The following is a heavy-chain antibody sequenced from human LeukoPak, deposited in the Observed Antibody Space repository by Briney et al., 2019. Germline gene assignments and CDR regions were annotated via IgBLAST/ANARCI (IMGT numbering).Heavy chain of an antibody. D-gene: IGHD6-19*01. CDR2: INPNSGGT. CDR1: GYTFTGYY. J-gene: IGHJ6*02. V-gene: IGHV1-2*02. Sequence: ASVKVSCKASGYTFTGYYMHWVRQAPGQGLEWMGWINPNSGGTNYAQKFQGRVTMTRDTSISTAYMELRSLRSDDTAVYYCARDMGEAYVRYSSGWYFFHYYYGMDVWGQGTTVTVSS. CDR3: ARDMGEAYVRYSSGWYFFHYYYGMDV.